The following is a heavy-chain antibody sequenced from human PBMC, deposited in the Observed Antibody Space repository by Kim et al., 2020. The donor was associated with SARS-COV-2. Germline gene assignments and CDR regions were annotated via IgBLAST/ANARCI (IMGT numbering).Heavy chain of an antibody. CDR2: ISWNSGSI. CDR1: GFSFDDYA. J-gene: IGHJ4*02. D-gene: IGHD4-4*01. Sequence: GGSLRLSCAASGFSFDDYAMHWVRQAPGKGLEWVSGISWNSGSIGYADSVKGRFTISRDNAKNSLYLQMNSLRAEDTALYYCAKDIGYSNSKLVFDYWGQGTLVTVSS. CDR3: AKDIGYSNSKLVFDY. V-gene: IGHV3-9*01.